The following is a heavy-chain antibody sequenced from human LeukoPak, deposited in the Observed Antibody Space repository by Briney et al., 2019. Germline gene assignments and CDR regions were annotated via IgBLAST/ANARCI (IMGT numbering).Heavy chain of an antibody. J-gene: IGHJ4*02. V-gene: IGHV1-69*13. CDR1: GYTFTSYY. Sequence: ASVKVSCKASGYTFTSYYMHWVRQAPGQGLEWMGGIIPIFGTANYAQTFQGRVTITADESTSTAYMELSSLRSADTAVYYCARSPYDSSGSLTSYFDYWGQGNLVTVSS. CDR3: ARSPYDSSGSLTSYFDY. D-gene: IGHD3-22*01. CDR2: IIPIFGTA.